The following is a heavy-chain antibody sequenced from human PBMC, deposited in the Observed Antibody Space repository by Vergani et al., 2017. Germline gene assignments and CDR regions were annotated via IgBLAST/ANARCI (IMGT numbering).Heavy chain of an antibody. CDR3: STLPLQTQQQVTS. CDR1: GFNLSDHV. CDR2: SRNKARSYTT. Sequence: EVQLVESGGGLVQPGGSLRLSCAASGFNLSDHVMDWVRQGPGKGLEWVGRSRNKARSYTTEYSASVKGRFTISRDDSRNSLYLQMNSLKSEDTAVYYGSTLPLQTQQQVTSWCQGTLVTVSS. D-gene: IGHD6-13*01. V-gene: IGHV3-72*01. J-gene: IGHJ5*02.